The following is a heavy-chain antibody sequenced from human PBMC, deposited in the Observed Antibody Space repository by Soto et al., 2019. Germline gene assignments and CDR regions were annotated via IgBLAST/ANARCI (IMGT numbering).Heavy chain of an antibody. J-gene: IGHJ4*02. CDR1: GFTFSSYS. CDR2: ISSSSSYI. Sequence: EVQLVESGGGLVKPGGSLRLSCAASGFTFSSYSMNWVRQAPGKGLEWVSSISSSSSYIYYADSVKGRFTISRDNAKNSLYLQMNSLRAEDPAVYYCATCYNWYDGDWYFDYWGQGTLVTVSS. D-gene: IGHD1-20*01. V-gene: IGHV3-21*01. CDR3: ATCYNWYDGDWYFDY.